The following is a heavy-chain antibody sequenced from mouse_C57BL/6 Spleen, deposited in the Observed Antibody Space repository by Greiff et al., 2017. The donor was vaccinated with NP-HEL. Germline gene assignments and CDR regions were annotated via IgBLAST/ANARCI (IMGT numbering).Heavy chain of an antibody. J-gene: IGHJ3*01. Sequence: QVHVKQSGAELARPGASVKLSCKASGYTFTSYGISWVKQRTGQGLEWIGEIYPRSGNTYYNEKFKGKATLTADKSSSTAYMELRSLTSEDSAVYFCARVDSSGYVPFAYWGQGTLVTVSA. V-gene: IGHV1-81*01. CDR3: ARVDSSGYVPFAY. D-gene: IGHD3-2*02. CDR2: IYPRSGNT. CDR1: GYTFTSYG.